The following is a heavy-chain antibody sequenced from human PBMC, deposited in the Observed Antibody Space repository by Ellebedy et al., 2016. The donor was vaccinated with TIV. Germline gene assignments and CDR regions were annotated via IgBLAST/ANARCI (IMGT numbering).Heavy chain of an antibody. D-gene: IGHD3-22*01. Sequence: GGSLRLXXAASGFILSNHWMTWVRQAPGKGLEWVANIGRDGNEQYYVDSVQGRFTISRDNAKNTLYLQMNSLRADDTAVYYCARELVVVKSYFDYWGPGTLVTVSS. J-gene: IGHJ4*02. CDR1: GFILSNHW. CDR2: IGRDGNEQ. CDR3: ARELVVVKSYFDY. V-gene: IGHV3-7*01.